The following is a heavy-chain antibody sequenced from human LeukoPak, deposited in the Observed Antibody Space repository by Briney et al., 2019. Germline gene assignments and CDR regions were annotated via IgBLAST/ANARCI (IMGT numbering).Heavy chain of an antibody. J-gene: IGHJ6*03. D-gene: IGHD3-3*01. CDR1: GGSISSGSYY. V-gene: IGHV4-61*02. CDR3: ARDSPGAHVLEWDYYYYYYMDV. Sequence: SQTLSLTCTVSGGSISSGSYYWSWIRQPAGKGLEWIGRIYTSGSTNYNPSLKSRVTISVDTSKNQFSLKLSSVTAADTAVYYCARDSPGAHVLEWDYYYYYYMDVWGKGTTVTVSS. CDR2: IYTSGST.